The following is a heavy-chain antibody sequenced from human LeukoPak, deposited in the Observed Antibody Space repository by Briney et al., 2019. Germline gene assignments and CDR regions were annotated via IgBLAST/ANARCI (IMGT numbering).Heavy chain of an antibody. D-gene: IGHD6-13*01. CDR2: IIPIFGTA. V-gene: IGHV1-69*13. CDR1: GGTFSSYA. CDR3: AREDSGYSSSWTENY. J-gene: IGHJ4*02. Sequence: SVKVSCKASGGTFSSYAISWVRQAPGQGLEWMGGIIPIFGTANYAQKFQGRVTITADESTSTAYMELSSLRSEDTAVYYCAREDSGYSSSWTENYWGQGTLVTVSS.